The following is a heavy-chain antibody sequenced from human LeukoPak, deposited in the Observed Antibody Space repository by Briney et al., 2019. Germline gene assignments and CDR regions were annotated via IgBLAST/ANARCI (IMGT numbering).Heavy chain of an antibody. J-gene: IGHJ6*03. V-gene: IGHV3-30*02. CDR3: AKTHGPYCSGGTCLDYYYYMDV. D-gene: IGHD2-15*01. Sequence: PGGSLRLSCAASGFTFDTYGMHWVRQAPGKGREGVAFVLYDETNKYYADSVKGRFTISRDNSKNTLYLQMNSLRVEDTAIYYCAKTHGPYCSGGTCLDYYYYMDVWGKGTTVTVSS. CDR1: GFTFDTYG. CDR2: VLYDETNK.